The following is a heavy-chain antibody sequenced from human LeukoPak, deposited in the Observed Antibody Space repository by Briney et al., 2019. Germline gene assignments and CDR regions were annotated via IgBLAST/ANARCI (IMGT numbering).Heavy chain of an antibody. Sequence: PSETLSLTCTVSVGSISSGDYYWSWIRQHPGKGLEWIGYIHYSGSAYYNPSLKSRVTMSVDTSKNQFSLKLSSVTAADTAVYYCATKPKIVYYFDYWGQGTLVTVSS. V-gene: IGHV4-31*03. CDR3: ATKPKIVYYFDY. D-gene: IGHD2/OR15-2a*01. CDR1: VGSISSGDYY. CDR2: IHYSGSA. J-gene: IGHJ4*02.